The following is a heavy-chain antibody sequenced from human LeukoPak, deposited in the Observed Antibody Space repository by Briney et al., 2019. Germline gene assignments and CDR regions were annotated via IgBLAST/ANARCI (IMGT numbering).Heavy chain of an antibody. CDR2: ISSNGGST. Sequence: GGSLRLSCAASGFTFSSYAMHWVRQAPGKGLEYVSAISSNGGSTYYANSVKGRFTISRDNSKNTLYLQMGSLRAEDMAVYYCARRVVNTRAFDIWGQGTMVTVSS. V-gene: IGHV3-64*01. D-gene: IGHD2-21*01. CDR1: GFTFSSYA. CDR3: ARRVVNTRAFDI. J-gene: IGHJ3*02.